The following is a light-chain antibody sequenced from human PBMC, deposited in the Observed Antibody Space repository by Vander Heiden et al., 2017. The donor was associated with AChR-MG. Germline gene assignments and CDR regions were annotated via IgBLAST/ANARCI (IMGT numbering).Light chain of an antibody. V-gene: IGLV1-40*01. J-gene: IGLJ2*01. CDR1: SSNIGAGYD. Sequence: SVSGAPGQRVTISCTGSSSNIGAGYDVHWYQQLPGTAPKLLIYGNSNRPSGVPDRFSGSKSGTSASLAITGLQAEDEADYYCQSYDSSLSGSVVFGGGTKLTV. CDR2: GNS. CDR3: QSYDSSLSGSVV.